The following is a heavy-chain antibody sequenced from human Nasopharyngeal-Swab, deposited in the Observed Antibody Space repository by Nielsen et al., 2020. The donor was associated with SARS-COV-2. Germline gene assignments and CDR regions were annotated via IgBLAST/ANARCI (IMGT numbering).Heavy chain of an antibody. V-gene: IGHV3-53*01. J-gene: IGHJ4*02. Sequence: GESLQISCADSGFSVSSNYMIWVRQARGRGLDCGSIIYSGDTTYYAVSVKGRFTISRDTSKNTLYLQMNNLRVDDTAIYYCARLGSIVGGTPIDYWGQGTLVTVSS. D-gene: IGHD1-26*01. CDR3: ARLGSIVGGTPIDY. CDR2: IYSGDTT. CDR1: GFSVSSNY.